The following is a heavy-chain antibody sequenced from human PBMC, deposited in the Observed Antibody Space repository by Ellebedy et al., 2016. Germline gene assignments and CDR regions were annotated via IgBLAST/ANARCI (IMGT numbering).Heavy chain of an antibody. V-gene: IGHV1-8*01. Sequence: ASVKVSCXASGYTFTSYDINWVRQATGQGLEWMGWMNPNSGNTGYAQKFQGRVTMTRNTSISTAYMELSSLRSEDTAVYYCARVRRVSEAGPWFDPWGQGTLVTVSS. J-gene: IGHJ5*02. CDR3: ARVRRVSEAGPWFDP. CDR2: MNPNSGNT. CDR1: GYTFTSYD. D-gene: IGHD3-10*01.